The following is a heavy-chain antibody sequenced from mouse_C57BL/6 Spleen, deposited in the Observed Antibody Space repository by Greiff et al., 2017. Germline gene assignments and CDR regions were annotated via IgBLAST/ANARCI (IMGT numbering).Heavy chain of an antibody. Sequence: DVKLVESGPGLVKPSQSLSLTCSVTGYSITSGYYWNWIRQFPGNKLEWMGYISYDGSNNYNPSLKNRISITRDTSKNQFFLKLNTVTTEDTATYYCARGGYDCAFAYWGQGTLVTVSA. CDR3: ARGGYDCAFAY. J-gene: IGHJ3*01. CDR2: ISYDGSN. D-gene: IGHD2-4*01. CDR1: GYSITSGYY. V-gene: IGHV3-6*01.